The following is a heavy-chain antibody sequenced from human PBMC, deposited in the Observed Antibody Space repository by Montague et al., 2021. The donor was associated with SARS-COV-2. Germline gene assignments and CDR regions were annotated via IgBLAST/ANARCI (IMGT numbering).Heavy chain of an antibody. D-gene: IGHD4-23*01. CDR3: VRDHPYGGPRGAYDI. J-gene: IGHJ3*02. CDR2: IYDGGAV. Sequence: SGTLSLTCTVSGGSITGYYWSWLRRSPGKGLEWIAYIYDGGAVNYNPTLGSRVTISTDTSKNQLSLKVNSVTAADTAVYYCVRDHPYGGPRGAYDIWGQGTVVTVSS. CDR1: GGSITGYY. V-gene: IGHV4-59*01.